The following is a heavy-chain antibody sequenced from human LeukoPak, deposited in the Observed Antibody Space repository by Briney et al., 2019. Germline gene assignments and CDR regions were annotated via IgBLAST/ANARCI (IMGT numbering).Heavy chain of an antibody. V-gene: IGHV1-18*01. J-gene: IGHJ4*02. CDR3: ARDREFYDSSGYYYGD. CDR2: ISAYNGNT. D-gene: IGHD3-22*01. Sequence: ASVKVSCKASGYTFTSYGLSWVRQAPGQGLECMGWISAYNGNTKYVQKFQGRVTMTTDTSTSTAYMELRSLRSDDTAVYYCARDREFYDSSGYYYGDWGQGTLVTVSS. CDR1: GYTFTSYG.